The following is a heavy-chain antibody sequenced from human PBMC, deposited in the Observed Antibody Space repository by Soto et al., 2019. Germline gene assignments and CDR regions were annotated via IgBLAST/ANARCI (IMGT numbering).Heavy chain of an antibody. V-gene: IGHV3-30*18. D-gene: IGHD2-15*01. Sequence: GGSLRLSCAASGFTFSSYGMHWVRQAPGKGLEWVSVISYDGSNKYYADSVKGRFTISRDNSKNTLYLQMNSLRAEDTAVYYCANLGDCSGGSCYGPYNWFDPWGQGTLVTVSS. CDR1: GFTFSSYG. CDR3: ANLGDCSGGSCYGPYNWFDP. CDR2: ISYDGSNK. J-gene: IGHJ5*02.